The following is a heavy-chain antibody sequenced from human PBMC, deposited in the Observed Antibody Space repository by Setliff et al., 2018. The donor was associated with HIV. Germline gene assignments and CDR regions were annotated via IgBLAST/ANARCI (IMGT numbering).Heavy chain of an antibody. CDR3: ARDDPSIIGRRALRY. Sequence: GSLRLSCAASRFPFSSYCMSWVRQAPGKGLEFVAYINQDGSEKYFLDSVKGRFTISRDNAKNSLFLQMGTLTAEDTAVYYCARDDPSIIGRRALRYWGQGILVTVSS. J-gene: IGHJ4*02. CDR2: INQDGSEK. CDR1: RFPFSSYC. D-gene: IGHD2-21*01. V-gene: IGHV3-7*01.